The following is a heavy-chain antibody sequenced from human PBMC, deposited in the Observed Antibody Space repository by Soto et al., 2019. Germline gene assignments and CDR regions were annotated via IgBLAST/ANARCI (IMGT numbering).Heavy chain of an antibody. D-gene: IGHD1-26*01. CDR2: ISGQIAKT. Sequence: QVQLVQSGPEVKKPGASVKVSCKTSGYSFHNYGIIWVRQAPGQGLEWMGWISGQIAKTNYAQKFQGKVTMTTDTSTSTAYMELSTLTPDDTAMYYCARGPPSGSFSLTPRYWGQGTLVTVSS. CDR3: ARGPPSGSFSLTPRY. CDR1: GYSFHNYG. V-gene: IGHV1-18*04. J-gene: IGHJ4*02.